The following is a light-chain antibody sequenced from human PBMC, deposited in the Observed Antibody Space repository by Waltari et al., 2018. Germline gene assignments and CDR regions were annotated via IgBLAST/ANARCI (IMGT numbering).Light chain of an antibody. V-gene: IGLV1-47*01. CDR2: HND. Sequence: QSVLTQPPSASGTPGQRITLPCSGGTPNIRRDNVYWYQQVPGRTPRLLISHNDQRPSGVPDRFSASKSGTSASPAISGLRFEDDADYYCAAWDASLSGYLFGAGTKVTVL. CDR3: AAWDASLSGYL. J-gene: IGLJ1*01. CDR1: TPNIRRDN.